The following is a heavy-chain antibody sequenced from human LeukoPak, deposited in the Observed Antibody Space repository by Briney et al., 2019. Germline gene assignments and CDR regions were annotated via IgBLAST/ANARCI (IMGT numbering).Heavy chain of an antibody. CDR3: ARVYWNYIDY. CDR1: GGSISSYY. D-gene: IGHD2-8*02. Sequence: PSETLSLTCTVSGGSISSYYWSWIRQPPGKGLEWIGYIYYSGSTNYSPSLKSRVTISVDTSKNQFSLKLSSVTAADTAVYYCARVYWNYIDYWGQGTLVTVSS. CDR2: IYYSGST. J-gene: IGHJ4*02. V-gene: IGHV4-59*12.